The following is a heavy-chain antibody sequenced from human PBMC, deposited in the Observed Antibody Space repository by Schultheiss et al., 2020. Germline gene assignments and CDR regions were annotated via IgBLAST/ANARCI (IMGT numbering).Heavy chain of an antibody. CDR2: IYYSGST. J-gene: IGHJ3*02. Sequence: SETLSLTCTVSGGSISSSTYYWSWIRQHPGKGLEWIGYIYYSGSTYYNPSLKSRVTISVDRSKNQFSLKLSSVTAADTAVYYCARDGPYYYDSSGPAEGRDAFDIWGQGTMVTVSS. D-gene: IGHD3-22*01. CDR3: ARDGPYYYDSSGPAEGRDAFDI. CDR1: GGSISSSTYY. V-gene: IGHV4-31*03.